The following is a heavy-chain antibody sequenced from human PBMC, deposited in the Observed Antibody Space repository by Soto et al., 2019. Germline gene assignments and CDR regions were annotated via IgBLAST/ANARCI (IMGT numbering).Heavy chain of an antibody. CDR1: GFTFSSYG. V-gene: IGHV3-30*18. J-gene: IGHJ1*01. D-gene: IGHD6-19*01. Sequence: QVQLVESGGGVVQPGRTLRLSCAASGFTFSSYGMHWVRQAPGKGLEWVADISYDGSNTYCADSVKGRVTISRDNSKNTLYLQMNSLRAEDTAVYYCAKEQGIAVAGTVYFQHWGQGTLVTVST. CDR3: AKEQGIAVAGTVYFQH. CDR2: ISYDGSNT.